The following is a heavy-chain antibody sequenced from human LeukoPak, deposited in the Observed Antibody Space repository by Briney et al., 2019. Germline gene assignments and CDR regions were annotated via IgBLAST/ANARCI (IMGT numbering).Heavy chain of an antibody. V-gene: IGHV4-59*11. J-gene: IGHJ5*02. D-gene: IGHD2-2*01. CDR1: GGSISSHY. CDR3: ARYCSSTSCYPLGSGFDP. Sequence: SETLSLTCTVSGGSISSHYWSWIRQPPGKGLEWIGYIYYSGSTNYNPSLKSRVTISVDTSKNQFSLKLSSVTAADTAVYYCARYCSSTSCYPLGSGFDPWGQGTLVTVST. CDR2: IYYSGST.